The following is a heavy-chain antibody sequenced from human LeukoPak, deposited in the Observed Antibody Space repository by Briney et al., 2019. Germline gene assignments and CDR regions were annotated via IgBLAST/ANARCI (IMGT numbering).Heavy chain of an antibody. J-gene: IGHJ4*02. CDR3: ARGADYYDSSGYCDY. D-gene: IGHD3-22*01. CDR2: IYNSGST. Sequence: SETLSLTCTVYGRSISSYYWSWIRPPAGEGLEWVGPIYNSGSTNYNPSLKSRVTISVDTSTSQFSLKLSSVTAADTAVYYCARGADYYDSSGYCDYWGQGTLVTVSS. CDR1: GRSISSYY. V-gene: IGHV4-4*07.